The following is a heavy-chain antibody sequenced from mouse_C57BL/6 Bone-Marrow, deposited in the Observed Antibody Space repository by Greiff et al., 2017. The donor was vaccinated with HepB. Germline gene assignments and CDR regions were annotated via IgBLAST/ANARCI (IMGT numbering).Heavy chain of an antibody. Sequence: VQLQQPGTELVKPGASVKLSCKASGYTFTSYWMHWVKQRPGQGLEWIGNINPSNGGTNYNEKLKSKATLTVDKSSSTASMQLSSLTSEDSAVYYCASITTVVATDYWGQGTTLTVSS. CDR3: ASITTVVATDY. J-gene: IGHJ2*01. V-gene: IGHV1-53*01. CDR2: INPSNGGT. CDR1: GYTFTSYW. D-gene: IGHD1-1*01.